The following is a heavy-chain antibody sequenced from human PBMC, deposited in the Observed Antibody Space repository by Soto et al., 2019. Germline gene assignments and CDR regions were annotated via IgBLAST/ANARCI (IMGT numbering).Heavy chain of an antibody. J-gene: IGHJ4*02. CDR3: ARDGDYSNYDY. Sequence: GASVKVSCKASGYTFTGYYMHWVRQAPGQGLEWMGWINASNGNTNYAQKFQGRVTTTRDTSTSTAYMELSSLRSEDTAVYYCARDGDYSNYDYWGQGTLVTVSS. CDR1: GYTFTGYY. D-gene: IGHD4-4*01. V-gene: IGHV1-2*02. CDR2: INASNGNT.